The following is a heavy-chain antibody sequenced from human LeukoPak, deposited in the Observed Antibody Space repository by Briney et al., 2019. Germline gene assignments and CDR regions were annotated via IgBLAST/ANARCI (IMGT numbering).Heavy chain of an antibody. V-gene: IGHV3-53*01. CDR2: IYSGGST. CDR3: AKVGATAGTLRIEYFQH. CDR1: GFTVSSNY. D-gene: IGHD6-13*01. J-gene: IGHJ1*01. Sequence: GGSLRLSCAASGFTVSSNYMSWVRQAPGKGLEWVSVIYSGGSTYYADSVQGRFTISRDNSKNTLYLQMNSLRAEDTAVYFCAKVGATAGTLRIEYFQHWGQGTLVTVSS.